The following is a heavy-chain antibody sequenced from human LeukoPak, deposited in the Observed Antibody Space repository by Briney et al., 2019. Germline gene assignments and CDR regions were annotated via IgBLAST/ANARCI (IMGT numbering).Heavy chain of an antibody. V-gene: IGHV3-53*01. Sequence: GGSLRLSCAASGFTVSSNYMGWVRQAPGKGLDWVSVIYTRGRTDYADSVKGRFTISRDTSNNALYLQMNSLRVEDTAVYYCARGSLYDSQVFSSWGQGTLVTVSS. CDR3: ARGSLYDSQVFSS. D-gene: IGHD5/OR15-5a*01. J-gene: IGHJ5*02. CDR2: IYTRGRT. CDR1: GFTVSSNY.